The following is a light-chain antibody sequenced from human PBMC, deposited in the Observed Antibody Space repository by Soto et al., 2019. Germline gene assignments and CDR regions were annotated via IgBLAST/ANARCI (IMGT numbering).Light chain of an antibody. CDR2: GAY. V-gene: IGKV3-15*01. Sequence: ELVMTQSPATLSVSPGERVTLSCRASQSVGNNLAWYQQKPGQAHRLLIHGAYTRHSGIQGRFSGSGSGTEFTLTIRSLQSEDFAVYYCKQYNNWPLTFGGGTKVDIK. CDR3: KQYNNWPLT. CDR1: QSVGNN. J-gene: IGKJ4*01.